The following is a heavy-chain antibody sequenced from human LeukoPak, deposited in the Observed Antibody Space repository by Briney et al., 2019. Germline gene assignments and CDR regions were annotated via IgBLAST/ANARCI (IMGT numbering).Heavy chain of an antibody. V-gene: IGHV3-23*01. CDR2: MSSSDDGR. J-gene: IGHJ4*02. CDR3: AKAPVTSCRGAFCYPFDY. CDR1: GFRFNSYG. Sequence: PGGSLSLSCAATGFRFNSYGMTWVRLAAGKGLEWVSAMSSSDDGRYYAASVRGRFTISRDTSRSTLYLQMNSLRAEDAAVYYCAKAPVTSCRGAFCYPFDYWGQGTLVTVSS. D-gene: IGHD2-15*01.